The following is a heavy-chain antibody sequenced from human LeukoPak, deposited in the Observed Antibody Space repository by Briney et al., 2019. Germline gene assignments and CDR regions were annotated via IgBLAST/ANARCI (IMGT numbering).Heavy chain of an antibody. V-gene: IGHV3-9*01. Sequence: PGGSLRLSCAASGFTFDDYAMHWVRQAPGKGLEWVSGISWNSGSIGYAHSVKGRFTISRDNAKNSLYLQMNSLRAEDTALYYCAKDIVPRGVPSHYYYYYGMDVWGQGTTVTVSS. CDR3: AKDIVPRGVPSHYYYYYGMDV. D-gene: IGHD3-10*01. J-gene: IGHJ6*02. CDR1: GFTFDDYA. CDR2: ISWNSGSI.